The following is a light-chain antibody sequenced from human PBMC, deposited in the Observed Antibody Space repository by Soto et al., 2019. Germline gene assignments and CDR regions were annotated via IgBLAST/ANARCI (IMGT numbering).Light chain of an antibody. CDR1: ISDVGGNKF. J-gene: IGLJ1*01. CDR3: SSFTGTNYV. CDR2: DVS. Sequence: QASLAQPASLSGFPGQSITLSCPGTISDVGGNKFVSWYQQYPGKAPKLMICDVSNRPSGVSNRFSGSKSGNTASLTISGLQAEDEADYYCSSFTGTNYVFGTGTKVTVL. V-gene: IGLV2-14*03.